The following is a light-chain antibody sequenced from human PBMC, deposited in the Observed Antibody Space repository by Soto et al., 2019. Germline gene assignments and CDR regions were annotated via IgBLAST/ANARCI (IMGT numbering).Light chain of an antibody. Sequence: DIQMTQSPSSLSASVRDRVTITCRARQGISDALGWYQQKPGKAPKRLIYAASSLKSGVPSRFSGSGSGTELTLTIRSLQPEDCATYYCLQHNSYHKPVGQGTKVEIK. CDR1: QGISDA. V-gene: IGKV1-17*01. J-gene: IGKJ1*01. CDR2: AAS. CDR3: LQHNSYHKP.